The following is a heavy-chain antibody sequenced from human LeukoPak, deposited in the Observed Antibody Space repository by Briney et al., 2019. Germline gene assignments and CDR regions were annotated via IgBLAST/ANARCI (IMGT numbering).Heavy chain of an antibody. CDR2: INHSGST. D-gene: IGHD3-16*01. J-gene: IGHJ6*03. CDR1: GESLSGYY. CDR3: ARVKDPGGYYYYYYMDI. Sequence: SETLSLTCAVNGESLSGYYWSWIRQPPGKGLEWTGEINHSGSTNYNPSLKSRVTISVDTSKNQFSLKVSSVTAADTAVYYCARVKDPGGYYYYYYMDIWGKGNTVTVSS. V-gene: IGHV4-34*01.